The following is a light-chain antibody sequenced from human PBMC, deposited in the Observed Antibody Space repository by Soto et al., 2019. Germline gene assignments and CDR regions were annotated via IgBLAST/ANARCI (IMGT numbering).Light chain of an antibody. CDR2: EVS. J-gene: IGLJ1*01. Sequence: QSVVTQPACVSGSPGQSITISCTGTSSDVGGYNYVSWYQQHPGKAPKLMIYEVSNRPSGVSNRFSGSKSGNTASLTIYGLQAEDEADYYCSSYTSSSTLVFGTGTKLTVL. CDR3: SSYTSSSTLV. CDR1: SSDVGGYNY. V-gene: IGLV2-14*01.